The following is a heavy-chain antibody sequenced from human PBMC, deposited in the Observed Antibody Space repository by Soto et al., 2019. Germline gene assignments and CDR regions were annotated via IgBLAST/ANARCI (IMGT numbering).Heavy chain of an antibody. D-gene: IGHD4-17*01. J-gene: IGHJ4*02. CDR3: ARSHYTKFYGDRTYYFDY. V-gene: IGHV3-13*01. CDR2: IGTAGDT. Sequence: EVQLVESGGGLVQPGGSLRLSCAASGFTFSSYDMHWVRQATGKGLEWVSAIGTAGDTYYPGSVKGRFTISRENAKNSLYLQMNSLRAEDTAVYYCARSHYTKFYGDRTYYFDYWGQGTLVTVSS. CDR1: GFTFSSYD.